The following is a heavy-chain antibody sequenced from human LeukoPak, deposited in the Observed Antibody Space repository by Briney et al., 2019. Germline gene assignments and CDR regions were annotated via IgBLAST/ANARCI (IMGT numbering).Heavy chain of an antibody. CDR2: IIPIFGTA. CDR1: GGTFSSYA. CDR3: AGTDRYCSSTSCYMRSALGAFDI. V-gene: IGHV1-69*05. D-gene: IGHD2-2*01. J-gene: IGHJ3*02. Sequence: VASVKVSCKASGGTFSSYAISWVRQAPGQGLEWMGGIIPIFGTANYAQKFQGRVTITTDESTSTAYMELSSLRSEDTAVYYCAGTDRYCSSTSCYMRSALGAFDIWGQGTMVTVSS.